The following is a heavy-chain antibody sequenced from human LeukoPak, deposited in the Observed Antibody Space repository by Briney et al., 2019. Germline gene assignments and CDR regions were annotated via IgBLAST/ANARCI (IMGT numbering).Heavy chain of an antibody. Sequence: PSETPSLTCTVSGGSISSSSYYWGWIRQPPGKGLEWIGSIYYSGSTYYNPSLKSRVTISVDTSKNQFSLKLSSVTAADTAVYYCAGIAAAGTGGYWGQGTLVTVSS. J-gene: IGHJ4*02. V-gene: IGHV4-39*05. D-gene: IGHD6-13*01. CDR3: AGIAAAGTGGY. CDR2: IYYSGST. CDR1: GGSISSSSYY.